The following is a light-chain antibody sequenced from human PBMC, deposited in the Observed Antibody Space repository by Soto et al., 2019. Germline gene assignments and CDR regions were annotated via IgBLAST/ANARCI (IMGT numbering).Light chain of an antibody. Sequence: DIQMTQSPSSLSASVGDRVTITCQASQDISNYLNWYQQKPGKAPKLLSYDASNLETGVPSRFSGSRSGTDYTFTISNLQPEDIATYYCQQYANLPASTFGQGTRLEIK. CDR3: QQYANLPAST. V-gene: IGKV1-33*01. CDR2: DAS. CDR1: QDISNY. J-gene: IGKJ5*01.